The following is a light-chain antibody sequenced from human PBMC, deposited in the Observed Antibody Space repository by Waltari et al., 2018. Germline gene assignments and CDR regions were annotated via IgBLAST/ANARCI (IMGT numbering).Light chain of an antibody. J-gene: IGLJ1*01. Sequence: QSALTQPVSVSGSPGQSITIPCTGTISAVGGYNYVAWYQQHPGKAPKPLIYDVTNRPSGVSNRFSGSKSGNTASLTISGLQAEDEADYHCSSFTSSSTLVFGTGTKVTVL. CDR1: ISAVGGYNY. CDR2: DVT. CDR3: SSFTSSSTLV. V-gene: IGLV2-14*03.